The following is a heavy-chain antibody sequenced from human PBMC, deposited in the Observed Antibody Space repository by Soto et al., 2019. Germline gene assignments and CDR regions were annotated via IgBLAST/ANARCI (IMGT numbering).Heavy chain of an antibody. Sequence: SETLSLTCTVSGGSISSGDYYWSWIRQPPGKGLEWIGYIYYSGSTYYNPSLKSRVTISVDTSKNQFSLKLSSVTAADTAVYYCASWPHSMTKVTRYSYAIDVWDPGTSLTV. CDR2: IYYSGST. J-gene: IGHJ6*02. CDR1: GGSISSGDYY. CDR3: ASWPHSMTKVTRYSYAIDV. V-gene: IGHV4-30-4*01. D-gene: IGHD4-17*01.